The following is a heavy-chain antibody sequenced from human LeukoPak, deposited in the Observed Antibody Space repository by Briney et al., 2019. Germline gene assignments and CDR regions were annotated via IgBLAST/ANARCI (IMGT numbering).Heavy chain of an antibody. CDR1: GGTFSSYA. D-gene: IGHD3-10*01. CDR2: IIPILGIA. V-gene: IGHV1-69*04. CDR3: ASGPDYYDSGSYLPS. Sequence: ASVKVSCKASGGTFSSYAISWVRQAPGQGLEWMGRIIPILGIANYAQKFQGRVTITADKSTSTAYMELSSLRSEDTAVYYCASGPDYYDSGSYLPSWGQGTLVTVSS. J-gene: IGHJ5*02.